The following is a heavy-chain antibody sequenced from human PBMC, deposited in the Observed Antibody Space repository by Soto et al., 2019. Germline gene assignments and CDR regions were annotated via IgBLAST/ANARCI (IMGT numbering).Heavy chain of an antibody. D-gene: IGHD3-22*01. CDR3: ARGSSGYYSHYYYYMDV. V-gene: IGHV4-59*08. CDR2: IYYSGST. Sequence: SETLSLTCTVSGGSISSYYWSWIRQPPGKGLEWIGYIYYSGSTNYNPSLKSRVTISVDTSKNQFSLKLSSVTAADTAVYYCARGSSGYYSHYYYYMDVWGKGTTVTVSS. J-gene: IGHJ6*03. CDR1: GGSISSYY.